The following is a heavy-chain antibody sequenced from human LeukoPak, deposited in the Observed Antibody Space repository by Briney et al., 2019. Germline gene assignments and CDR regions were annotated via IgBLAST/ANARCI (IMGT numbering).Heavy chain of an antibody. CDR1: GFTFSSYW. CDR2: VKQDGSEK. Sequence: GGSLRLSCAASGFTFSSYWMSWVRQAPGKGLEWVANVKQDGSEKHYVDSVKGRFTISRDNTENSLHLQMNSLRAEDTAVYYCAKEWFGYFDYWGQGTLVTVSS. V-gene: IGHV3-7*03. J-gene: IGHJ4*02. CDR3: AKEWFGYFDY. D-gene: IGHD3-16*01.